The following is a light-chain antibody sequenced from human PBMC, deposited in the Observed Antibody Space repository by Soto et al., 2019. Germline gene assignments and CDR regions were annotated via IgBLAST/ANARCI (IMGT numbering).Light chain of an antibody. CDR2: RTS. CDR3: QQRSNWPPRIT. CDR1: QSISSN. J-gene: IGKJ5*01. V-gene: IGKV3-15*01. Sequence: EIVMTQSPATLSVSPGERATLSCRASQSISSNLAWYQQKPGQAPRLLMFRTSSRATGFPARFSGSGSGTEFNLTISSLQSEDFGVYYCQQRSNWPPRITFGQGTRLEIK.